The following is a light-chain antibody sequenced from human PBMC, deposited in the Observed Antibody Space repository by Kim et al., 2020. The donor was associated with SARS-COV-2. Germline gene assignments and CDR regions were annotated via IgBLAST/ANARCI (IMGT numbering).Light chain of an antibody. Sequence: ITISGSTSGSSSGRNYVHWYQQRPDTAPELLIYASTRRPSGVPDRFSGSKTGTSASLAISGLRSEEEGDYYCAAWDDSLSGLHWVFGGGTQLTVL. CDR1: GSSSGRNY. V-gene: IGLV1-47*01. CDR2: AST. J-gene: IGLJ3*02. CDR3: AAWDDSLSGLHWV.